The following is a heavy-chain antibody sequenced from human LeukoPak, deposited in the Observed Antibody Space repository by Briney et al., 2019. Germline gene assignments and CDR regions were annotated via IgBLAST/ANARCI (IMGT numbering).Heavy chain of an antibody. CDR1: GFTFSSNW. J-gene: IGHJ4*02. Sequence: GGSLRLSCAPSGFTFSSNWMSWVRHVPGRGLDWVANIKPDGSAQYYAASVKGRFTVSRDNAKNSVYLQMNSLRVEDTAVYYCARETGYSTSWYAYYFDYWGQGTLVTVAS. V-gene: IGHV3-7*01. CDR2: IKPDGSAQ. CDR3: ARETGYSTSWYAYYFDY. D-gene: IGHD6-13*01.